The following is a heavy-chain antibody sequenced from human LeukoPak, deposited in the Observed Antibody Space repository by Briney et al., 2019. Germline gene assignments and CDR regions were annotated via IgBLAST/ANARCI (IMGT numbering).Heavy chain of an antibody. D-gene: IGHD6-19*01. CDR2: INWNGGGT. J-gene: IGHJ4*02. V-gene: IGHV3-20*01. CDR3: ARVRMGSSDWYFDL. CDR1: GFTLDDYG. Sequence: PGGSLRLSCAASGFTLDDYGLSWVRQFPGKGLEWVSGINWNGGGTGYGDSVKGRFTISRDNAKNSLYLQMNSLRAEDTALYHCARVRMGSSDWYFDLWGQGTLVTVSS.